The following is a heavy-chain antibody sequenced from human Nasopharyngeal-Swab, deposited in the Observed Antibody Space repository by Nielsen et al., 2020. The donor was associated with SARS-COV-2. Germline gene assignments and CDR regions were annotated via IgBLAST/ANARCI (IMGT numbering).Heavy chain of an antibody. CDR2: IWYDGSNK. CDR1: GFTFSSYG. V-gene: IGHV3-33*01. J-gene: IGHJ4*02. CDR3: ARVGAAAGTPFDY. D-gene: IGHD6-13*01. Sequence: GGSLRLSCAASGFTFSSYGMHWVRQAPGKGLEWAAVIWYDGSNKYYADSVKGRFTISRDNSKNTLYLQMNSLRAEDTAVYYCARVGAAAGTPFDYWGQGTLVTVSS.